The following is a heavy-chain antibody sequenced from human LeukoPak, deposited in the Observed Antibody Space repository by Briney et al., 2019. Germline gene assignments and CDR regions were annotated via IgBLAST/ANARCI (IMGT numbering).Heavy chain of an antibody. D-gene: IGHD3-3*01. Sequence: ASVKVSCKASGYTFTSYYMHWVRQAPGQGLEWMGIINPSGGSTSYAQKFQGRVTMTRDTSTSTVYMELSSLRSEDTAVYYCARDSTTIFGGPQDLDPSFDYWGQGILVTVSS. J-gene: IGHJ4*02. CDR1: GYTFTSYY. CDR2: INPSGGST. CDR3: ARDSTTIFGGPQDLDPSFDY. V-gene: IGHV1-46*01.